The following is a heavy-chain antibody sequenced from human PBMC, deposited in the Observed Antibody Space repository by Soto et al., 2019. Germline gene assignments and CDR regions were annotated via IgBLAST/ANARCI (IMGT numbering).Heavy chain of an antibody. D-gene: IGHD1-26*01. Sequence: EVQLLESGGDLVQPGGSLRVSCVASGFSFSNYAMSWVRQAPGKGLEWVSGIRGSGTETHYADSVKGRFTISRDNSKNTVYLEMHSLDVGDTAVYYCARSEGAEGVVWFDTWGQGTLVTVSS. V-gene: IGHV3-23*01. CDR2: IRGSGTET. J-gene: IGHJ5*02. CDR1: GFSFSNYA. CDR3: ARSEGAEGVVWFDT.